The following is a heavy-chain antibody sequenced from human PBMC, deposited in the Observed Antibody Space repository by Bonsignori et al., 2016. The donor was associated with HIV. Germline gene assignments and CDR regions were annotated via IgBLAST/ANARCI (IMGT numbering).Heavy chain of an antibody. V-gene: IGHV1-69-2*01. J-gene: IGHJ3*01. CDR2: VDPEKGET. Sequence: VQLVQSGAEVKTPETTVKISCKASGNIFTDHWIHWVRRAPGKGLEWLGLVDPEKGETTYAENFQGRITMTADTSTDTVFMELKNVKSEDTGLYYCATLPYTTQEAFDLWGQGTLVTVSS. CDR3: ATLPYTTQEAFDL. D-gene: IGHD1-26*01. CDR1: GNIFTDHW.